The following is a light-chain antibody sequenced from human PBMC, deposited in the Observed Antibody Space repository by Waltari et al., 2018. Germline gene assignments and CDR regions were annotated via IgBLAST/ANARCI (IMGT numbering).Light chain of an antibody. V-gene: IGKV3-15*01. Sequence: ILLTQSPATLSVSPGGTATLSCRASQSISSNLAWYQQKPGQTPRLLMYGASTRASGVPGRFSGSGSGTEFTLTISSLQSEDFATYYCQQAKSFPLTFGGGTKVQIK. CDR2: GAS. CDR3: QQAKSFPLT. CDR1: QSISSN. J-gene: IGKJ4*01.